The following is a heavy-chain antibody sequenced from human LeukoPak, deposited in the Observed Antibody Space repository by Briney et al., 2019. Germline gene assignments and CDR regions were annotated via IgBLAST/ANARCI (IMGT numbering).Heavy chain of an antibody. CDR3: ACGGLLEGFDY. CDR1: GFTFSSYS. J-gene: IGHJ4*02. D-gene: IGHD3-10*01. Sequence: GGSLRLSCAASGFTFSSYSMNWVRQAPGKGLEWVSSISSSSSYIYYADSVKGRFTISRDNAKKSLYLQMNSLRAEDTAVYYCACGGLLEGFDYWGQGTLVTVSS. CDR2: ISSSSSYI. V-gene: IGHV3-21*01.